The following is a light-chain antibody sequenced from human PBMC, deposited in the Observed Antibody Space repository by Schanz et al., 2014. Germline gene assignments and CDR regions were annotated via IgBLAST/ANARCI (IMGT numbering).Light chain of an antibody. CDR2: EVS. J-gene: IGLJ2*01. CDR3: SSYTSSSTLI. V-gene: IGLV2-8*01. CDR1: SSDVGGYNY. Sequence: QSALTQPPSASGSPGQSVTISCTGTSSDVGGYNYVSWYQQYPGKAPKFMIYEVSKRPSGVPARFSGSKSGNTASLTISGLQADDEADYYCSSYTSSSTLIFGGGTKLTVL.